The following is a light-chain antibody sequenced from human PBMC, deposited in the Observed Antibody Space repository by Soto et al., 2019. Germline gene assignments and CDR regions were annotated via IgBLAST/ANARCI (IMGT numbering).Light chain of an antibody. V-gene: IGKV3-20*01. J-gene: IGKJ1*01. CDR1: QSVSSN. Sequence: IVMMQSPATPTLYSVESANLSFRASQSVSSNLACYQQKPGQAPRLLSYGASSRATCIPDRFSGSGSGTDFTLTISRLEPEDFAVYYCQQYGSSGTFGQGTKVDIK. CDR2: GAS. CDR3: QQYGSSGT.